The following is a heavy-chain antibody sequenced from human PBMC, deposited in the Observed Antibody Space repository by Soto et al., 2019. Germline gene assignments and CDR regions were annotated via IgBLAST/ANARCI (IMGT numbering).Heavy chain of an antibody. CDR1: GGTFSSYA. Sequence: QLQLVQSGAEVKKPGSSVKVSCKASGGTFSSYAISWVRQAPGQGLEWMGGIIPIFGTANYAQKFQGRVTITADESTSTAYMELSSLRSEDTAVYYCASLAAGYSSSWSPYGMDVWGQGTTVTVSS. J-gene: IGHJ6*02. CDR2: IIPIFGTA. D-gene: IGHD6-13*01. CDR3: ASLAAGYSSSWSPYGMDV. V-gene: IGHV1-69*01.